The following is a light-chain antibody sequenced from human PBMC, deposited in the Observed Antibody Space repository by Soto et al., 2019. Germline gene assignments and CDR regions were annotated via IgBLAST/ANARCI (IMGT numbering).Light chain of an antibody. J-gene: IGLJ3*02. V-gene: IGLV1-47*01. CDR3: AAWDDTLSAWV. CDR1: YYNIGKNL. Sequence: QSVLTQPRSASGTPGQRVTISCSGGYYNIGKNLVYWYQQRPGTAPKLLIYRNNQRPSGVPDRFSASNSGSSASLAISGLRPQDEAAYFCAAWDDTLSAWVFGGGTKLTV. CDR2: RNN.